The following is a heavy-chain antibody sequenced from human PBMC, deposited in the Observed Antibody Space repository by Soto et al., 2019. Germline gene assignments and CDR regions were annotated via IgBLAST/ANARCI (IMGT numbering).Heavy chain of an antibody. D-gene: IGHD6-13*01. CDR3: ARGYAAAAVDYFDY. CDR1: GGSISSGGSN. J-gene: IGHJ4*02. CDR2: IYYSGST. V-gene: IGHV4-31*03. Sequence: QVQLQESGPGLVKPSQTLSLTCTVSGGSISSGGSNWSWIRQPPGRALEWIGYIYYSGSTYYNPSPKSRVTISVDTSKNQFSLKLSSVTAADTAVYYCARGYAAAAVDYFDYWGQGTLVTVSS.